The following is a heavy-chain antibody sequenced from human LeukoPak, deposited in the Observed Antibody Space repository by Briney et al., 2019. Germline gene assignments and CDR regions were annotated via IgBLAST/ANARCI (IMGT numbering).Heavy chain of an antibody. CDR2: IIPIFGTA. CDR1: GGTFSSYA. V-gene: IGHV1-69*06. D-gene: IGHD3-9*01. Sequence: SVKVSCKASGGTFSSYAISWVRQAPGQGLDWMGGIIPIFGTANYAQKFQGRVTITADKSTSTAYMELSSLRSEDTAVYYCARAYYDILTGYYTGDFVVWFDPWGQGTLVTVSS. J-gene: IGHJ5*02. CDR3: ARAYYDILTGYYTGDFVVWFDP.